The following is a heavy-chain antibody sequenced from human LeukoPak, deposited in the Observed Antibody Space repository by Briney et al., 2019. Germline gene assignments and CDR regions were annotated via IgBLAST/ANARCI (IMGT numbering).Heavy chain of an antibody. CDR3: AIMHRYYDGSGYWVH. CDR1: GFTFSSYA. CDR2: ISTSGDTT. Sequence: PGGSLRLSCAASGFTFSSYAMSWARQAPGKGLEWVSGISTSGDTTSYADSVRGRFTISRDNPRNMLYMQMSSLTDEDTAVYYCAIMHRYYDGSGYWVHWGQGALVTVSS. D-gene: IGHD3-22*01. V-gene: IGHV3-23*01. J-gene: IGHJ4*02.